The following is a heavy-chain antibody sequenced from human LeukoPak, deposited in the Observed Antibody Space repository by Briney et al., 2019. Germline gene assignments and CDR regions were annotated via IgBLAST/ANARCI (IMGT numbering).Heavy chain of an antibody. CDR1: GFTFSSYS. J-gene: IGHJ4*02. CDR3: ARQTRKEGSGGKYFDY. CDR2: ISSSSSYI. V-gene: IGHV3-21*01. Sequence: GGSLRLSCAASGFTFSSYSMNWVRQAPGKGLEWVSSISSSSSYIYYADSVKGRFTISRGNAKNSLYLQMNSLRAEDTAVYYCARQTRKEGSGGKYFDYWGQGTLVTVSS. D-gene: IGHD1-14*01.